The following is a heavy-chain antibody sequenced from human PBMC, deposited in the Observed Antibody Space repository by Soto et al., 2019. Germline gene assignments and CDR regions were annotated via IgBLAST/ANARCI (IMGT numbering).Heavy chain of an antibody. CDR3: SRFIMVGGWFDPNYYHGMDV. CDR2: ISGYNGNT. V-gene: IGHV1-18*01. Sequence: QVQLVQSGAEVKKPGASVTVSCKTSGYTFSNYGINWVRQAPGQGLEWMGWISGYNGNTNYAQTVQGRVTITTDTSTGTVYMALRSLKSDDTAIYYCSRFIMVGGWFDPNYYHGMDVWGQGTTVTVSS. D-gene: IGHD6-19*01. CDR1: GYTFSNYG. J-gene: IGHJ6*02.